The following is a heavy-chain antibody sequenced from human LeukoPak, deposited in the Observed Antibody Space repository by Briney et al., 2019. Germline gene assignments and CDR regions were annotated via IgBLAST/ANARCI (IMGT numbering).Heavy chain of an antibody. V-gene: IGHV4-4*09. D-gene: IGHD2-21*02. Sequence: SETLSLTCTVSGGSISSYYWSWIRQSPGKGLEWIGYIYPSGGTNYNPSLKSRVAISVDTSKNQFSLKLNSVTAADTAVYYCARFAYCGSGCWYYFDYWGQGALVTVPS. CDR1: GGSISSYY. CDR2: IYPSGGT. J-gene: IGHJ4*02. CDR3: ARFAYCGSGCWYYFDY.